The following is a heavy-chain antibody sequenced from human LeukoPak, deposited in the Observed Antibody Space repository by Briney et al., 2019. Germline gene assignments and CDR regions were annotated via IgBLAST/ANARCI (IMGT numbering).Heavy chain of an antibody. Sequence: ASVKVSCKVSGYTLTELSMHWVRQAPGKGLEWMGGFDPEDGETIYAQKFQGRVTMTEDTSTDTAYMELSSLRSEDTAVYYCATTDARYCSGGSCYWDYWGQGTLVTVSS. CDR2: FDPEDGET. J-gene: IGHJ4*02. CDR3: ATTDARYCSGGSCYWDY. V-gene: IGHV1-24*01. D-gene: IGHD2-15*01. CDR1: GYTLTELS.